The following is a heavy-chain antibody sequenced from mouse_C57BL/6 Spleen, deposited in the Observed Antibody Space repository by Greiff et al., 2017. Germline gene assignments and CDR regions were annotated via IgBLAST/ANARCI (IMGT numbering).Heavy chain of an antibody. J-gene: IGHJ1*03. Sequence: VQLQQSGAELVRPGASVKLSCTASGFNFKDYYMHWVKQRPEQGLEWIGRIDPEDGDTEYAPKFQGKATMTADTSANTAYLQLSSLTSEETAVYYCTTSLYYGSSPGYFDVWGTGTTVTVSS. D-gene: IGHD1-1*01. CDR1: GFNFKDYY. CDR3: TTSLYYGSSPGYFDV. CDR2: IDPEDGDT. V-gene: IGHV14-1*01.